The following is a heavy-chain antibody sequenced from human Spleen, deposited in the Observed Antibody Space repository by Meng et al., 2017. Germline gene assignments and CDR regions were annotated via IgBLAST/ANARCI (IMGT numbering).Heavy chain of an antibody. CDR2: IKSKKDGGTT. V-gene: IGHV3-15*01. CDR1: GFTFSNAY. CDR3: TTEYYYDSSGLFDY. Sequence: GESLKISCEGSGFTFSNAYMTWVRQVPGKRLEWVGRIKSKKDGGTTDYAAPVKGRFTISRDDSENTLYLQMNSLKTEDTAVYYCTTEYYYDSSGLFDYWGQGTLVTVSS. D-gene: IGHD3-22*01. J-gene: IGHJ4*02.